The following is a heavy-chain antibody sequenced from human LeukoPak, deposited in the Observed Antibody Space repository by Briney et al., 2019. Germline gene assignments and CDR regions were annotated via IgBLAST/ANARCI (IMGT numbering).Heavy chain of an antibody. CDR2: IYYSGST. J-gene: IGHJ4*02. CDR1: GGSISSYY. V-gene: IGHV4-59*01. Sequence: SETLSLTCTVSGGSISSYYWSWIRQPPGKGLEWIGYIYYSGSTNYNPSLKSRVTISVDTSKNQFSLKLSSVTAADTAVYYCARALDGATTQFFDYWGQGTLVTVSS. D-gene: IGHD1-26*01. CDR3: ARALDGATTQFFDY.